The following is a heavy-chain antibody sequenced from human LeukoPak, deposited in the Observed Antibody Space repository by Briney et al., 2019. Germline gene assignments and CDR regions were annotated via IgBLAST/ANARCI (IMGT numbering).Heavy chain of an antibody. J-gene: IGHJ5*02. CDR1: GFTFSSYS. V-gene: IGHV3-48*01. D-gene: IGHD6-6*01. CDR3: ARDRGAARPLFWFDP. Sequence: HPGGSLRLSCAASGFTFSSYSMNWVRQAPGKGLEWVSYISSSSSTTYYADSVKGRFTISRDNAKNSLYLQMNSLRAEDTAVYYCARDRGAARPLFWFDPWGQGTLVTVSS. CDR2: ISSSSSTT.